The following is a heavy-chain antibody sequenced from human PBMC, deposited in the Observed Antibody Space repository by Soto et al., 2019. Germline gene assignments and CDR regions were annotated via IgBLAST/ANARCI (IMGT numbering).Heavy chain of an antibody. Sequence: SQTLSLPCAISGDSVSSNSAAWNWIRQSPSRGLEWLGRTYYRSKWYNDYAVSVKSRITINPDTSKNQFSLQLNSVTPEDTAVYYCARSLASIAAAGTFDYWGQGTLVTVSS. V-gene: IGHV6-1*01. CDR2: TYYRSKWYN. D-gene: IGHD6-13*01. J-gene: IGHJ4*02. CDR3: ARSLASIAAAGTFDY. CDR1: GDSVSSNSAA.